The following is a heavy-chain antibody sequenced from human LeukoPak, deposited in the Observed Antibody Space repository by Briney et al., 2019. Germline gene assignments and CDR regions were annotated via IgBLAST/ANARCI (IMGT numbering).Heavy chain of an antibody. CDR2: ISGSRDST. CDR1: GFTFSTYG. V-gene: IGHV3-23*01. D-gene: IGHD3-3*01. CDR3: AKGNNDFWSGYPRLSYFDY. J-gene: IGHJ4*02. Sequence: QTGTSLRLSCAASGFTFSTYGMHWVRQAPGKGLEWVSVISGSRDSTYYADSVKGRFTISRDNSKNTLYLEMDSLRAEDTAVYYCAKGNNDFWSGYPRLSYFDYWGQGTLVTVSS.